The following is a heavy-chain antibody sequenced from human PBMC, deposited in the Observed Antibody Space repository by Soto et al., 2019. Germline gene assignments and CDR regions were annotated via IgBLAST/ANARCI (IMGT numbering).Heavy chain of an antibody. CDR2: ISTHNGNT. CDR1: GYTFTSYG. J-gene: IGHJ4*02. V-gene: IGHV1-18*01. CDR3: AREDFWSGYYTGGIDF. D-gene: IGHD3-3*01. Sequence: QVQLLQAGAEVKKPGASVNVSCKASGYTFTSYGFSWVRQAPGQGLEWMGWISTHNGNTNYAQKLQGRVTMTTEISTRTAYMERRSLRSDDTAVYYCAREDFWSGYYTGGIDFWGQGTLVTVSS.